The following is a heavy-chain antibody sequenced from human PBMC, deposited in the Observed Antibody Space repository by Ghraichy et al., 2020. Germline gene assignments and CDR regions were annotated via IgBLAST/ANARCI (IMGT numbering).Heavy chain of an antibody. Sequence: GSLRLSCAASGFTFSRYSMNWVRQAPGKGLEWVSYISSVSSTIYYADSVKGRFTISRDNAKNSLYLQMTSLRDEDTAVYYCAKPSDAGDYSVPPYYYYYMDVWGKGTTVTVSS. CDR1: GFTFSRYS. CDR2: ISSVSSTI. D-gene: IGHD4-11*01. V-gene: IGHV3-48*02. CDR3: AKPSDAGDYSVPPYYYYYMDV. J-gene: IGHJ6*03.